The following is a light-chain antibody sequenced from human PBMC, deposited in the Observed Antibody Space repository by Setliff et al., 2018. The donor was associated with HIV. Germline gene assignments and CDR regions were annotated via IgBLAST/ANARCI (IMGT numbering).Light chain of an antibody. V-gene: IGKV4-1*01. J-gene: IGKJ3*01. CDR1: QSSLASFNNKNY. Sequence: DIVVAQSPEALSVSLGERATINCRSSQSSLASFNNKNYLDWYQQKPGQPPKLLMYWASSWQSGVPARFSGSGSGTDFTLTISSLQAEDGAVDYCQQYYTAPLFLGPGTKVDTK. CDR3: QQYYTAPLF. CDR2: WAS.